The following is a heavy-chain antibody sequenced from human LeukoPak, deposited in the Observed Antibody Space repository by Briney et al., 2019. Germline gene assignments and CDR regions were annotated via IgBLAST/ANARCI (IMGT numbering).Heavy chain of an antibody. CDR2: IRASGGTA. Sequence: GGSLRLSCAASGFTVSSNYMSWVRQAPGKGLEWVSAIRASGGTAYYADSVKGRFTISGDNSKNTLYLQMNSLRAEDTAVYYCAKVWAHDGSGNPYWHFDLWGRGTLVTVSS. J-gene: IGHJ2*01. D-gene: IGHD3-10*01. CDR1: GFTVSSNY. CDR3: AKVWAHDGSGNPYWHFDL. V-gene: IGHV3-23*01.